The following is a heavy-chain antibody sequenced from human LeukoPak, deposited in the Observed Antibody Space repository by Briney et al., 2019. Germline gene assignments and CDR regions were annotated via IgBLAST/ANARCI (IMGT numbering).Heavy chain of an antibody. CDR1: GGSISSSSYY. D-gene: IGHD1-1*01. Sequence: ASETLSLTCTVSGGSISSSSYYWGWIRQPPGKGLEWIGSIYYSGSTYYNPSLKSRVTISVDTSKNQFSLKLSSVTAADTAVYYCARLSTGTLDAFDIWGQGTMVTVSS. CDR2: IYYSGST. CDR3: ARLSTGTLDAFDI. J-gene: IGHJ3*02. V-gene: IGHV4-39*01.